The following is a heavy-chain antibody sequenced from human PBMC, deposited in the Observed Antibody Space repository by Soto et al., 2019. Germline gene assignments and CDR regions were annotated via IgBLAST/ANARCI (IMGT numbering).Heavy chain of an antibody. D-gene: IGHD5-12*01. CDR1: GASIRSGGFY. Sequence: PSETLSLTCSVSGASIRSGGFYWSWLRQSPGKGLEWIGHIYCTGSTFVSPSLKGRLTISLDTSKNQFSLDLSSVTAADTAMYYCARIEMASIKWGRGTLVTVSS. CDR3: ARIEMASIK. CDR2: IYCTGST. V-gene: IGHV4-31*03. J-gene: IGHJ4*02.